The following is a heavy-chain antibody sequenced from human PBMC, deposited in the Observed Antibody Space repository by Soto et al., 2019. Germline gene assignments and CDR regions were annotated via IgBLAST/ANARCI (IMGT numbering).Heavy chain of an antibody. CDR3: ARDIESVTAKHFFYYYAMDV. D-gene: IGHD2-8*01. J-gene: IGHJ6*02. V-gene: IGHV1-18*01. Sequence: GASVKVSCKASGFTFSNYGLNWVRQAPGQGLEWMGWVSANNGHTNYAQNLQGRVSMTTDTSTSTAYMELRGLRFDDTAVYYCARDIESVTAKHFFYYYAMDVWGQGTTVNV. CDR2: VSANNGHT. CDR1: GFTFSNYG.